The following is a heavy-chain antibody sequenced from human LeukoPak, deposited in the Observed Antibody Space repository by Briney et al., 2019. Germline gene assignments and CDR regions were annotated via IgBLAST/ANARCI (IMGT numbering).Heavy chain of an antibody. CDR1: GGSVSSGSYY. CDR3: ARARSNFDY. CDR2: IYYTGST. V-gene: IGHV4-61*01. Sequence: SETLSLTCTVSGGSVSSGSYYWSWIRQPPGKGLEWIGYIYYTGSTNYNPSLKSRVTMSVDTSKNQFSLNLSSVTAADMAVYYYARARSNFDYWGQGTLVTVSS. J-gene: IGHJ4*02. D-gene: IGHD1-14*01.